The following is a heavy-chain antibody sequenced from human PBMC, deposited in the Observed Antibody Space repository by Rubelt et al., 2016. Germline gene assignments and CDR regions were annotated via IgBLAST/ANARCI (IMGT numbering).Heavy chain of an antibody. CDR3: ARADYYDSSGYHHWFDP. D-gene: IGHD3-22*01. CDR1: GGSISSGGYY. CDR2: IYYSGST. V-gene: IGHV4-31*03. Sequence: QLQLQESGPGLVKPSETLSLTCTVSGGSISSGGYYWSWIRQHPGKGLEWIGYIYYSGSTYYNPSLKSRVTISVDTSKNQFSLKLSSVTAADTAVYYCARADYYDSSGYHHWFDPWGQGTLVTVSS. J-gene: IGHJ5*02.